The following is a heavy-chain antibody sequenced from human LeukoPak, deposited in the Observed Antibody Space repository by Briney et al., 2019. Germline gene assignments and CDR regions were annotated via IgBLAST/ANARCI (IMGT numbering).Heavy chain of an antibody. J-gene: IGHJ4*02. CDR3: ARRNEYYDFPYYFDY. V-gene: IGHV3-33*01. CDR2: IWHDGSHK. CDR1: GFIFSSYG. Sequence: GGSLRLSCAASGFIFSSYGMNWVRQAPGKGLEWVAVIWHDGSHKFYADSVRGRFTISRDNSKNTLFLQIDSLEAEDTAVYYCARRNEYYDFPYYFDYWGRGTLVTVSS. D-gene: IGHD3-16*01.